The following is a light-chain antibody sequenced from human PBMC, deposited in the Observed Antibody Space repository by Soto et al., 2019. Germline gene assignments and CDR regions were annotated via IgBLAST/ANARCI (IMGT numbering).Light chain of an antibody. CDR1: QSVGKY. Sequence: EIVMTQSPATLSLSPGERATLSCRASQSVGKYLVWYQQKPGQAPRLLIYDASNRATGIPDRFSGSGSGTDFTLTISRLEPEDFAVYYCQQFSSYPLTFGGGTKVDIK. CDR2: DAS. J-gene: IGKJ4*01. V-gene: IGKV3-11*01. CDR3: QQFSSYPLT.